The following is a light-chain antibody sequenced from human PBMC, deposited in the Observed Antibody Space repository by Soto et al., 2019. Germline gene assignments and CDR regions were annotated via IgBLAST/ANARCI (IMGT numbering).Light chain of an antibody. V-gene: IGKV4-1*01. CDR1: QSVLYNSTNKNY. J-gene: IGKJ2*01. CDR2: WAS. CDR3: QQYYDTPYT. Sequence: DIVMTQSPDSLAVSLGERATINCKSSQSVLYNSTNKNYLAWYQQKPGQPPKLLIYWASTRESGVPDRFSGSGAGTDFTLTISSLQAEDVAVYYCQQYYDTPYTFGQGTKLEIK.